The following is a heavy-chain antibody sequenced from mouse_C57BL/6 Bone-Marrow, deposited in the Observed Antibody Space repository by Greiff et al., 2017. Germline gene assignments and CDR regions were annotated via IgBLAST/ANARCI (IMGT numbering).Heavy chain of an antibody. D-gene: IGHD2-1*01. J-gene: IGHJ1*03. CDR2: INPNNGGT. Sequence: EVQLQQSGPELVKPGASVKISCKASGYTFTDYYMNWVKQSHGKSLEWIGDINPNNGGTSYNQKFKGKATLTVDKSSSTAYMELRSLTSEDSAVYYCAWVYYGNPYLYFDVWGTGTTVTVSS. CDR1: GYTFTDYY. V-gene: IGHV1-26*01. CDR3: AWVYYGNPYLYFDV.